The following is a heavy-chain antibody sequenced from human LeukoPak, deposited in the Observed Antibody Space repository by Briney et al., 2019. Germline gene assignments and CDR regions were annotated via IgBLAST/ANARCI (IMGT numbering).Heavy chain of an antibody. Sequence: GGSLRLSCAVSGFSVSSYYMNWLRQAPGKGLQWVSLIRGNGETFYADSVKGRFTISRDNSKNTVYLEMNSLRPEDTAVYFCARDRAGRKAWVEFDPWGQGTLVTVSS. CDR2: IRGNGET. J-gene: IGHJ5*02. CDR1: GFSVSSYY. V-gene: IGHV3-66*03. CDR3: ARDRAGRKAWVEFDP. D-gene: IGHD3-10*01.